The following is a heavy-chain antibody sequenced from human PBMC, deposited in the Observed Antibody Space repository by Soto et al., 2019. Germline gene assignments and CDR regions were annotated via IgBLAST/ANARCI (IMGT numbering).Heavy chain of an antibody. J-gene: IGHJ6*02. D-gene: IGHD2-2*01. CDR1: GGSISSGGYY. Sequence: LYLTCTVSGGSISSGGYYWSWIRQHPGKGLESIGYIYYSGSTYYNPSLKSRVTISVDTSKNQFSLKLSSVTAADTAVYYCARDRRYCSSTSCYEGYYYYYGMDVWVQGTTVTVSS. CDR3: ARDRRYCSSTSCYEGYYYYYGMDV. CDR2: IYYSGST. V-gene: IGHV4-31*03.